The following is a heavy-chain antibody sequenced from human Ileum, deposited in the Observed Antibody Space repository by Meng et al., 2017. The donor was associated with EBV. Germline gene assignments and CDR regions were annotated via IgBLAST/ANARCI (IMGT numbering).Heavy chain of an antibody. CDR2: IYYSGNA. CDR1: GGSLSGYY. Sequence: QVHLEDSGPGLVKPSETLSLTCTVSGGSLSGYYWSWIRQPPGKGLEWIGYIYYSGNANYNPSLKSRLRLSVDTSKNQFSLNLDSVTAADTAVYYCARTRGSAGAGADPWGQGTLVTVSS. J-gene: IGHJ5*02. CDR3: ARTRGSAGAGADP. V-gene: IGHV4-59*01. D-gene: IGHD6-19*01.